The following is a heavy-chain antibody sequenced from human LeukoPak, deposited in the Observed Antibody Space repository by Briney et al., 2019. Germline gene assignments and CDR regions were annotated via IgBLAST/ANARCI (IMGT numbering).Heavy chain of an antibody. CDR1: GFTFTTFA. D-gene: IGHD6-13*01. CDR2: ISSSATRT. V-gene: IGHV3-23*01. CDR3: AKEGTMYRSTWYDY. J-gene: IGHJ4*02. Sequence: GGSLRLSCEASGFTFTTFAMSWVRQAPGKGLEWVSSISSSATRTYYTDSVKGRFTISRDNSKSTVYLQMNSLTPEATAVYYCAKEGTMYRSTWYDYWGQGTLVTVSS.